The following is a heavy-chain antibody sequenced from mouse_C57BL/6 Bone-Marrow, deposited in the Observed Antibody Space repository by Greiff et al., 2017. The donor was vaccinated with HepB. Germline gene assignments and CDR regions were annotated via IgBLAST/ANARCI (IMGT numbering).Heavy chain of an antibody. V-gene: IGHV1-15*01. CDR1: GYTFTDYE. CDR3: TRWLLLERVYYFDY. J-gene: IGHJ2*01. D-gene: IGHD2-3*01. Sequence: VQLQESGAELVRPGASVTLSCKASGYTFTDYEMHWVKQTPVHGLEWIGAIDPETGGTAYNQKFKGKAILTADKSSSTAYMELRSLTSEDSAVYYCTRWLLLERVYYFDYWGQGTTLTVSS. CDR2: IDPETGGT.